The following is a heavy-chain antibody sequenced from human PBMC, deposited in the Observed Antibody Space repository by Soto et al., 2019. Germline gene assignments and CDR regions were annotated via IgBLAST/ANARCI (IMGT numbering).Heavy chain of an antibody. CDR2: SIPIFGTA. D-gene: IGHD5-12*01. Sequence: QVQLVQSGAEVKKPASSVKVSCKASGGTFNNYPITWVRQAPGEGLEWMGGSIPIFGTANYAQHFQGRVTISVDESTSTAYMELSSLRSEDTAVYYCARGRGYSGDDHYYYFDMDVWGQGTTVTVSS. CDR3: ARGRGYSGDDHYYYFDMDV. J-gene: IGHJ6*02. CDR1: GGTFNNYP. V-gene: IGHV1-69*01.